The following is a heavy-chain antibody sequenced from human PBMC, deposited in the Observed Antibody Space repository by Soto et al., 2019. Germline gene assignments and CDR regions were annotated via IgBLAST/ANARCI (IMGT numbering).Heavy chain of an antibody. CDR2: ISSDGSNK. V-gene: IGHV3-30*03. CDR1: GFTFSSYG. J-gene: IGHJ3*02. Sequence: GGSLRLSCRVSGFTFSSYGMHWVRQAPGKGLEWVAFISSDGSNKYYVDSVKGRFTISRDNSKNTLYLQMNSLRAEDTAVYYCATETSAYDAFDIWGQGTKVTVSS. CDR3: ATETSAYDAFDI.